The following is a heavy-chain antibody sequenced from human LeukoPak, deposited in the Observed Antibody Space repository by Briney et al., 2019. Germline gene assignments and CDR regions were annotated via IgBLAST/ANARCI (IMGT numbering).Heavy chain of an antibody. V-gene: IGHV3-9*01. D-gene: IGHD3-10*01. Sequence: PPGGSLRLSCAASGFTFDDYAMHWVRQAPGKGLEWVSGISWNSGSIGYADSVKGRFTISRDNAKNPLYLQMNSLRAEDTALYYCAKSRGSYYGSGSYEEDYFDYWGQGTLVTVSS. J-gene: IGHJ4*02. CDR1: GFTFDDYA. CDR3: AKSRGSYYGSGSYEEDYFDY. CDR2: ISWNSGSI.